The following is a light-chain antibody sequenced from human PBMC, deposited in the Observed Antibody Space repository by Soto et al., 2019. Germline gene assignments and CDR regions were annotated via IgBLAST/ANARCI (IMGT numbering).Light chain of an antibody. V-gene: IGKV3-11*01. CDR1: QSLSKY. J-gene: IGKJ4*01. CDR2: DAS. CDR3: QQRSNWRGT. Sequence: EIVLTQSPATLSLSPGERATLSCRASQSLSKYLAWYQQKPGQAPRLLIYDASNRATGIPARFSGSGSGTGFPLTISSLEPEDFAVYYCQQRSNWRGTFGGGTKVEIK.